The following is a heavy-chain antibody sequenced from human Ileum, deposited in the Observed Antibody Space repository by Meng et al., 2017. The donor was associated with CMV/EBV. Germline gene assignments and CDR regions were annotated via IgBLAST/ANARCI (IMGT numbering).Heavy chain of an antibody. V-gene: IGHV3-72*01. CDR1: GFSLSDHY. Sequence: SGFSLSDHYMDWVRQAPGKGLEWVGRSRDKANSYTTEYAASVKGRFTISRDESKNSLYLQMNSLKTEDTAEYYCARVIYDSGNYYSDCWGQGTLVTVSS. CDR2: SRDKANSYTT. D-gene: IGHD3-22*01. J-gene: IGHJ4*02. CDR3: ARVIYDSGNYYSDC.